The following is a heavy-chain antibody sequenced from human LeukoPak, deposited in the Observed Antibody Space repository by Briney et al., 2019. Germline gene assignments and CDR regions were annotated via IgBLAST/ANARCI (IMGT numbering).Heavy chain of an antibody. D-gene: IGHD5-18*01. V-gene: IGHV1-46*01. J-gene: IGHJ5*02. CDR3: ARDERDGGDTAMLGANNWFDP. Sequence: ASVKVSCKASGYTFGAYYMHWVRQAPGQGLEWMGIINPSGFSTTYAQKFQGRVTMTRDTSTSTVYMELSSLRSEDTAAYYCARDERDGGDTAMLGANNWFDPWGQGTLVTVSS. CDR2: INPSGFST. CDR1: GYTFGAYY.